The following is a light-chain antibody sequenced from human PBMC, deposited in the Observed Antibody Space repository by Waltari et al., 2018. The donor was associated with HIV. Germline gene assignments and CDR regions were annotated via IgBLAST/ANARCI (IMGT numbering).Light chain of an antibody. CDR1: KLGNKY. CDR3: QTWDRSNAI. J-gene: IGLJ2*01. CDR2: QDS. Sequence: SNEVTQPPSVSVSPGQTATITCSGDKLGNKYNSWYQQKPGQSTVLVIYQDSHRPAGIPERFSGSSSGNTATLSISGTQAVDEADYYCQTWDRSNAIFGGGTKLTVL. V-gene: IGLV3-1*01.